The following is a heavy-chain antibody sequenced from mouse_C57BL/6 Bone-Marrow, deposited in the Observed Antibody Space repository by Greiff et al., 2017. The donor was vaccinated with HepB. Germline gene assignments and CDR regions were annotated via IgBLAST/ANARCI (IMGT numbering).Heavy chain of an antibody. J-gene: IGHJ4*01. D-gene: IGHD1-2*01. V-gene: IGHV1-15*01. CDR3: PYGPSYAMDY. CDR2: IDPETGGT. Sequence: QVQLKQSGAELVRPGASVTLSCKASGYTFTDYEMHWVKQTPVHGLEWIGAIDPETGGTAYNQKFKGKAILTADKSSSTAYMELRSLTSEDSAVYYCPYGPSYAMDYWGQGTSVTVSS. CDR1: GYTFTDYE.